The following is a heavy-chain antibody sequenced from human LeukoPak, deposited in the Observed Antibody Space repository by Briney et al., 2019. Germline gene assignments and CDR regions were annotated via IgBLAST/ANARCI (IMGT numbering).Heavy chain of an antibody. J-gene: IGHJ3*02. CDR1: GFTFSSYS. CDR3: ARDLPHLYYGSGRPDAFDI. D-gene: IGHD3-10*01. Sequence: PGGSLRLSCAASGFTFSSYSMNWVRQAPGEGLEWVSYISSSSSTIYYADSVKGRFTISRDNAKNSLYQQMNSLRAEDTAVYYCARDLPHLYYGSGRPDAFDIWGQGTMVTVSS. V-gene: IGHV3-48*01. CDR2: ISSSSSTI.